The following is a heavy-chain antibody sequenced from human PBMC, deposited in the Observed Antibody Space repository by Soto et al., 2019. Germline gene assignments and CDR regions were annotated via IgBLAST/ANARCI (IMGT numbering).Heavy chain of an antibody. V-gene: IGHV7-4-1*01. J-gene: IGHJ3*02. D-gene: IGHD2-15*01. CDR1: GYTFTSYA. Sequence: ASVKVSCKASGYTFTSYAMNWVRQAPGQGLEWMGWINTNTGNPTYSQGFTGRFVFSLDTSFSTAYLQICSLKAEDTALYYCVYCSGGSCYQDAFDIWGQGTMVTVSS. CDR2: INTNTGNP. CDR3: VYCSGGSCYQDAFDI.